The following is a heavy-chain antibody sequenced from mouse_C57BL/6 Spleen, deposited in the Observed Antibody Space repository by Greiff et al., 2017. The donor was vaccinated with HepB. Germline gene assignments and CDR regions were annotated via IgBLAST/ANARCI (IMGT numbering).Heavy chain of an antibody. CDR3: ARGVLRGYFDV. J-gene: IGHJ1*03. D-gene: IGHD1-1*01. Sequence: QVKLQQSGPELVKPGASVKISCKASGYAFSSSWMNWVKQRPGKGLEWIGRIYPGDGDTNYNGKFKGKATLTADKSSSTAYMQLSSLTSEDSAVYFCARGVLRGYFDVWGTGTTVTVSS. CDR2: IYPGDGDT. V-gene: IGHV1-82*01. CDR1: GYAFSSSW.